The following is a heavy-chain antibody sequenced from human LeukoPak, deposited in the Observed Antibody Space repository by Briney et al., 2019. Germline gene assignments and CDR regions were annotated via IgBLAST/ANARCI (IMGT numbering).Heavy chain of an antibody. CDR1: GGSISSYY. CDR2: IYYSGST. Sequence: SETLSLTCTVSGGSISSYYWGWIRQPPGKGLEWIGYIYYSGSTNYNPSLKSRVTISVETSKNQFSLKLSSVTAADTAVYYCARVTGYMIEDYFDYWGQGTLVTVSS. V-gene: IGHV4-59*01. D-gene: IGHD3-22*01. CDR3: ARVTGYMIEDYFDY. J-gene: IGHJ4*02.